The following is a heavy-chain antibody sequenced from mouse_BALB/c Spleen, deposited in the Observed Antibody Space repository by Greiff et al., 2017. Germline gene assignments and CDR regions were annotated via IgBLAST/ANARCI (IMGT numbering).Heavy chain of an antibody. D-gene: IGHD6-5*01. CDR2: INSNGGST. CDR3: ARDLSYAMDD. Sequence: EVKLVESGGGLVQPGGSLKLSCAASGYTFSSYGMSWVRQTPDKRLELVATINSNGGSTYYPDSVKGRFTISRDNAKNTLYLQMSSLKSEDTAMYYCARDLSYAMDDWGQGTSVTVSS. V-gene: IGHV5-6-3*01. CDR1: GYTFSSYG. J-gene: IGHJ4*01.